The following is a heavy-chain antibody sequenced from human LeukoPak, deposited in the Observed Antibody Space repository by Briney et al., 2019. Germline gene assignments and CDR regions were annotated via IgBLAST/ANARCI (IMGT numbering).Heavy chain of an antibody. J-gene: IGHJ3*02. Sequence: PGGSLRLSCAASRFTFSNYWMSWVRQAPGKGLERVASNKSDGSGKFYVDSVKGRFTISRDNARNSLYLQMNRLRAEDTAVYYCARDADLGTTITGGFDTWGQGTKVTVSS. D-gene: IGHD5-24*01. CDR3: ARDADLGTTITGGFDT. CDR1: RFTFSNYW. V-gene: IGHV3-7*01. CDR2: NKSDGSGK.